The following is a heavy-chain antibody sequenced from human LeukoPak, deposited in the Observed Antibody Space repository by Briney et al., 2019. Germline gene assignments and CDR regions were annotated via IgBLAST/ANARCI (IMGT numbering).Heavy chain of an antibody. CDR1: GFPFGSYG. J-gene: IGHJ4*02. Sequence: SGGSLRLSCVASGFPFGSYGMSWVRQAPGKGLEWVSLISGSTTVIYYADSVKGRFTISGDNSRNTLYLQMNSLRVDDTAVYYCGKNVRRLGDHDYWGQGTLVTVSS. CDR3: GKNVRRLGDHDY. D-gene: IGHD3-10*02. CDR2: ISGSTTVI. V-gene: IGHV3-23*01.